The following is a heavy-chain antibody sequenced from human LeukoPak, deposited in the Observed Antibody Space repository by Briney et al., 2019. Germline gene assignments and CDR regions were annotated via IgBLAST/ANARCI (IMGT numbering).Heavy chain of an antibody. CDR3: ARGDVTVFGGFDP. CDR1: RFIFSNYW. J-gene: IGHJ5*02. D-gene: IGHD3-3*01. Sequence: GGSLRLSCVASRFIFSNYWMHWVRQTPGKGLVWVSRISGDGSSTINADSVKGRFTISRDNAKNTLYLQMNSLRAEDTAVYYCARGDVTVFGGFDPWGQGTLVTVSS. CDR2: ISGDGSST. V-gene: IGHV3-74*01.